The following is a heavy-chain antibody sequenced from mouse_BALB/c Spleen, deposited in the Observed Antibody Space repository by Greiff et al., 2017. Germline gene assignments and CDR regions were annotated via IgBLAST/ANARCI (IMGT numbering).Heavy chain of an antibody. D-gene: IGHD1-2*01. Sequence: VTLMESGAELVRPGTSVKVSCKASGYAFTTYLIEWVKQRPGQGLEWIGVINPGSGGTNYNEKFKGKATLTADKSSSTAYMQLSSLTSDDSAVYFCARGGYEDPSWFAYWGQGTLVTVSA. J-gene: IGHJ3*01. CDR2: INPGSGGT. V-gene: IGHV1-54*01. CDR3: ARGGYEDPSWFAY. CDR1: GYAFTTYL.